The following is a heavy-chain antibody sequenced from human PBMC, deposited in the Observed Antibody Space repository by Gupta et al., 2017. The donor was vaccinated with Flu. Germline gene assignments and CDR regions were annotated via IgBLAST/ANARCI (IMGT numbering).Heavy chain of an antibody. CDR1: GFTFSNVW. Sequence: EVQLVESGGGLVKPGGSLRLSCAASGFTFSNVWMNWVRQAPGKGLEWVGRIKSKTDGGTTEHAAPVKGRFTVSRDESKNTLYLQMNSLKTEDTAVYYGTTTILGDTSYWGQGTLVTVSS. V-gene: IGHV3-15*01. CDR3: TTTILGDTSY. D-gene: IGHD1-26*01. CDR2: IKSKTDGGTT. J-gene: IGHJ4*02.